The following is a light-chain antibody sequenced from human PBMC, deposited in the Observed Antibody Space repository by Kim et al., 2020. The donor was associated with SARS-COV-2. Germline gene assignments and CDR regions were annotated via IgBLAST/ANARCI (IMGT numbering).Light chain of an antibody. CDR2: GAS. J-gene: IGKJ1*01. Sequence: SPWERATLSCRASQSVSSSYLAWYQQKPGQAPRLLIYGASSRATGIPDRFSGSGSGTDFTLTISRLEPEDFAVYYCQQYGSSPWTFGQGTKVDIK. CDR3: QQYGSSPWT. CDR1: QSVSSSY. V-gene: IGKV3-20*01.